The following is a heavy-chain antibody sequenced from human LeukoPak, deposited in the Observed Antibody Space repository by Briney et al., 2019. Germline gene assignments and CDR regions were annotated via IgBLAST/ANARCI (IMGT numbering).Heavy chain of an antibody. CDR2: INHSGST. Sequence: SETLSLTCAVYGGSFSGYYWSWIRQPPGKGLEWIGEINHSGSTNYNPSLKSRVTISVDTSKNQFSLKLSSVTAADTAVYYCARAARLSFFDYWGQGTLVTVSS. V-gene: IGHV4-34*01. CDR1: GGSFSGYY. D-gene: IGHD6-6*01. J-gene: IGHJ4*02. CDR3: ARAARLSFFDY.